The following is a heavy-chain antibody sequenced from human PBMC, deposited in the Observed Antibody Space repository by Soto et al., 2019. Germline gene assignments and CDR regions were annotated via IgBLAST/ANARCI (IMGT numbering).Heavy chain of an antibody. D-gene: IGHD4-17*01. CDR3: ARDQRAAHDYGDYYGMDV. J-gene: IGHJ6*02. Sequence: EVQLVESGGGLIQPGGSLRLSCAASGFTVSSNYMSWVRQAPGKGLDWVSILYSGGTTYYADSVKGRFTISRDDSANTVYLQMNSLRVDDTTVYYCARDQRAAHDYGDYYGMDVWGHGTTVPVSS. CDR2: LYSGGTT. V-gene: IGHV3-53*01. CDR1: GFTVSSNY.